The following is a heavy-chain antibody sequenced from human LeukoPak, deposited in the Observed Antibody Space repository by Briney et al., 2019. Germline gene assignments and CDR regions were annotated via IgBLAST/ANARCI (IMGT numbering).Heavy chain of an antibody. V-gene: IGHV3-72*01. CDR3: ARPPYDFWSGYLFDY. J-gene: IGHJ4*02. Sequence: GGSLRLSCAASGFIFSDHYMDWVRQAPGKGLEWIGRAKNKVNSYTTLYAASVEGRFTISRDDSKNSLYLQMNSLRTEDTAVYYCARPPYDFWSGYLFDYWGQGTLVTVSS. CDR2: AKNKVNSYTT. CDR1: GFIFSDHY. D-gene: IGHD3-3*01.